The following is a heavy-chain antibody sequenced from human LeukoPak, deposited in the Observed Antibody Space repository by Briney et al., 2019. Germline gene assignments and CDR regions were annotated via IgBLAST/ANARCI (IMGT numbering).Heavy chain of an antibody. CDR1: GYTFTGYY. CDR3: ARDPTLVVPGGVATIGYTGY. V-gene: IGHV1-2*02. D-gene: IGHD5-12*01. Sequence: ASVKVSFKASGYTFTGYYMHWVRQAPGQGLEWMGWINPNSGGTNYAQKFQGRVTMTRDTSISTAYMELSRLRSDDTAVYYCARDPTLVVPGGVATIGYTGYWGQGTLVTVSS. CDR2: INPNSGGT. J-gene: IGHJ4*02.